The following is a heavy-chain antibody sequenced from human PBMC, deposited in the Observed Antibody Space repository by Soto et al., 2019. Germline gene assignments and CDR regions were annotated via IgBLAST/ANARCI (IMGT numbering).Heavy chain of an antibody. Sequence: GAALKIFRNASGPRVGHYWVGRVGQMPGRGLELMGIIYINNPDTTYSPSPQGHVSVSGDKSIDTAYLQLLNLKASDTAIYYFTKGATSPFYSWGQGTRVTVSS. V-gene: IGHV5-51*01. CDR3: TKGATSPFYS. J-gene: IGHJ4*02. CDR2: IYINNPDT. CDR1: GPRVGHYW. D-gene: IGHD1-1*01.